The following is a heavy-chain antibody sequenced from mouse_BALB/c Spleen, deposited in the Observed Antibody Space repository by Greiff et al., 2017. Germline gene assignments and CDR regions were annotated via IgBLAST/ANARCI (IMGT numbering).Heavy chain of an antibody. CDR1: GYSFTGYF. D-gene: IGHD2-4*01. J-gene: IGHJ4*01. V-gene: IGHV1-37*01. CDR2: INPYNGDT. Sequence: EVKLVESGPELVKPGASVKISCKASGYSFTGYFMNWVKQSHGKSLEWIGRINPYNGDTFYNQKFKGKATLTVDKSSSTAHMELLSLTSEDSAVYYCGRGDYDGPTIAMDYWGQGTSVTVSS. CDR3: GRGDYDGPTIAMDY.